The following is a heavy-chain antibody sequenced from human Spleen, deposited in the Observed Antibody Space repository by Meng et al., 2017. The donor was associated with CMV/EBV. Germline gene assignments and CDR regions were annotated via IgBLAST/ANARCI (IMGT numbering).Heavy chain of an antibody. J-gene: IGHJ4*02. V-gene: IGHV3-21*01. D-gene: IGHD2-2*01. CDR2: ISSSSSYI. Sequence: SGFTFSRFSMNWFRQAPGKGLEWVSSISSSSSYIYYADSVKGRFTISRDNAKNSLYLQMNSLRAEATAVYYCARDRDCSSTSCYHFDYWGQGTLVTVSS. CDR3: ARDRDCSSTSCYHFDY. CDR1: GFTFSRFS.